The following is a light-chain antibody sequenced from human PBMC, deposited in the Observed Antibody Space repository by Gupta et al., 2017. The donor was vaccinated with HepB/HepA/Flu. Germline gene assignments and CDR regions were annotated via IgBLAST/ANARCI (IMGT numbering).Light chain of an antibody. CDR1: NIGSKS. CDR2: YDS. CDR3: QVWDSSSDHVV. V-gene: IGLV3-21*04. J-gene: IGLJ2*01. Sequence: SYVLTPPPSVPVPRGKTARITCGGNNIGSKSVHWYQQKPGQAPVLVIYYDSDRPSGIPERFSGSNSGNTATLTISRVEAGDEADYYCQVWDSSSDHVVFGGGTKLTVL.